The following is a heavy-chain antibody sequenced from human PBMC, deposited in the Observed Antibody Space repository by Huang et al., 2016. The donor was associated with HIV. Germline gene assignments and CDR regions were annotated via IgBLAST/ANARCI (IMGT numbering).Heavy chain of an antibody. D-gene: IGHD3-10*01. CDR3: AGGGRGGEGY. J-gene: IGHJ4*02. CDR2: INHRGSN. V-gene: IGHV4-34*01. Sequence: QVQLQQWGAGLLKPSETLSLTCAVYGGSFSGYYWSWIRQHPGKGLECIGEINHRGSNNDNPSLTSRVTMAVDTSKNQFSLKVGSVIAADTAVDYGAGGGRGGEGYWGQGTLVTVSS. CDR1: GGSFSGYY.